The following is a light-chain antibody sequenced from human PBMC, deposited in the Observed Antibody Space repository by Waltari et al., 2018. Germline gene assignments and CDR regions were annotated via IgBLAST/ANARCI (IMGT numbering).Light chain of an antibody. CDR2: SNN. Sequence: QSVLAQPPSASGTPGQRITISFSGSNSIIGSNTVNWYQQFPGTAPRLLIYSNNQRPSGVPDRFSASKSGSAAALAISGLHSEDEADYYCSTWDDRLTGVVFGGGTKVTVL. J-gene: IGLJ2*01. V-gene: IGLV1-44*01. CDR1: NSIIGSNT. CDR3: STWDDRLTGVV.